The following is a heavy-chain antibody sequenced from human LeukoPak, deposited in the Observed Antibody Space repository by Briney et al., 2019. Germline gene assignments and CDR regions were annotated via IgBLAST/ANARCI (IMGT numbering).Heavy chain of an antibody. CDR3: AKSPVDSSGLP. J-gene: IGHJ5*02. CDR1: GFTFSSYA. Sequence: SGGSLRLSCAASGFTFSSYAMRWVRQAPGKGLEWVSAISGSGGSTYYADSVKGRFTISRDNSKNTLYLQMNSLRAEDTAVYYCAKSPVDSSGLPWGQGTLVTVSS. CDR2: ISGSGGST. D-gene: IGHD6-25*01. V-gene: IGHV3-23*01.